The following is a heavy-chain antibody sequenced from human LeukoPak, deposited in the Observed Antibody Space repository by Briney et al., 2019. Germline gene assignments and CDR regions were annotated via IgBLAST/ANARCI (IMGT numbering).Heavy chain of an antibody. V-gene: IGHV1-18*01. J-gene: IGHJ5*02. D-gene: IGHD2-21*02. CDR1: GYTFTSYG. CDR3: ARGEVVVVTENNGFAP. Sequence: ASVKVSCKASGYTFTSYGISWVRQAPGQGLEWMGWISAYNGNTNYAQKLQGRVTMTTDTSTSTAYMELRSLRSDDTAVYYCARGEVVVVTENNGFAPGGQGPRVTAPS. CDR2: ISAYNGNT.